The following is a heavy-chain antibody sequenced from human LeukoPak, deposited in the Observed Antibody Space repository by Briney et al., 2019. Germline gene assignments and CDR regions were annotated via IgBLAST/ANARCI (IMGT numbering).Heavy chain of an antibody. V-gene: IGHV4-4*07. Sequence: PSETLSLTGTVSGGSISSYYWSWIRQPAGKGLEWIGRIYTSGSTNYNPSLKSRVTMSVDTSKNQFSLKLSSVTAADTAVYYCARGYCSSTSCYRAPFDLWGRGTLVTVSS. CDR2: IYTSGST. D-gene: IGHD2-2*02. CDR3: ARGYCSSTSCYRAPFDL. J-gene: IGHJ2*01. CDR1: GGSISSYY.